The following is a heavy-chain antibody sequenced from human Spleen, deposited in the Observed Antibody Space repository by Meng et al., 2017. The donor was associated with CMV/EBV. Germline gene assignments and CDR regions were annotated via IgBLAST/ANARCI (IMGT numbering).Heavy chain of an antibody. D-gene: IGHD1-26*01. CDR2: TYYRSKWYY. Sequence: VDRVSCNSGAWNWISLSPSKGLEWVGRTYYRSKWYYDYTSSVKRQVTVTPDTSKNQLSLQLNSVPPKDTAVYYCARTTSSGSYPDYWGQGALVTVSS. CDR1: VDRVSCNSGA. CDR3: ARTTSSGSYPDY. V-gene: IGHV6-1*01. J-gene: IGHJ4*02.